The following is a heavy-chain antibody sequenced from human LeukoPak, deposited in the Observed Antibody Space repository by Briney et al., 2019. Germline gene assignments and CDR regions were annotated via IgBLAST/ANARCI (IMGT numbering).Heavy chain of an antibody. CDR2: INPSGGST. V-gene: IGHV1-46*01. CDR1: GYTFTSYY. Sequence: ASVKVSCKASGYTFTSYYMHWVRQAPGQGLDWMGIINPSGGSTSYAQKFQGRVTMTRDMSTSTVYMELSSLRSEDTAVYYCARDLTPSYCSSTSCYIGGWFDPWGQGTLVTVSS. CDR3: ARDLTPSYCSSTSCYIGGWFDP. D-gene: IGHD2-2*02. J-gene: IGHJ5*02.